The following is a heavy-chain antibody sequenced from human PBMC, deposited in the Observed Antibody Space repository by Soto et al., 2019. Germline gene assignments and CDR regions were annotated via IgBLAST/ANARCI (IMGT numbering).Heavy chain of an antibody. Sequence: SVKVSCKASGGTFSSYTISWVRQAPGQGLEWMGRIIPILGIANYAQKFQGRVTITADKSTSTAYMELSSLRSEDTAVYYCAGYGSGSYYKEYFQHWGQGTLVTVSS. CDR3: AGYGSGSYYKEYFQH. CDR2: IIPILGIA. V-gene: IGHV1-69*02. J-gene: IGHJ1*01. CDR1: GGTFSSYT. D-gene: IGHD3-10*01.